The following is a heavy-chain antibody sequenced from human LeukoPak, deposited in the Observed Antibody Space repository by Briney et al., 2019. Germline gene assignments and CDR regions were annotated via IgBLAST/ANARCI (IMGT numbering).Heavy chain of an antibody. CDR3: AKDRGSYWAGDFDY. D-gene: IGHD1-26*01. J-gene: IGHJ4*02. Sequence: GGSLRLSCAASGFTFSSFAMHWVRQAPGKGLEWVAVIAYDGSNKYYADSVKGRFTISRDNSKNTLYLQMNSLRAEDTAVYYCAKDRGSYWAGDFDYWGQGTLVTVSS. CDR2: IAYDGSNK. V-gene: IGHV3-30*04. CDR1: GFTFSSFA.